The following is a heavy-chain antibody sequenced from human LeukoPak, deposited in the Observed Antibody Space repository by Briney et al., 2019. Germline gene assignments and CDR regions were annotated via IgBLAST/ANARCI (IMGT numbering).Heavy chain of an antibody. CDR2: ISGSGNST. D-gene: IGHD4/OR15-4a*01. CDR1: GFTFSSYA. CDR3: AKEAHDYWFLWFDP. Sequence: TGGSLRLSCAASGFTFSSYAMSWVRQAPGKGLEWVSAISGSGNSTFYANSVKGRFTISRDISKNTLYLQMNSLRAEDTAVYYCAKEAHDYWFLWFDPWGQGTLVTVSS. J-gene: IGHJ5*02. V-gene: IGHV3-23*01.